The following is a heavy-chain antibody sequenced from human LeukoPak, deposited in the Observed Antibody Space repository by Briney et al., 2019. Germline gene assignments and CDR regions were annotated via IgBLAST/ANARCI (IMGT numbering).Heavy chain of an antibody. J-gene: IGHJ3*02. CDR2: IYPGDSDT. CDR3: ARQNYYDSSGYSPHDAFDI. D-gene: IGHD3-22*01. CDR1: GYSFTSYW. V-gene: IGHV5-51*01. Sequence: GESLKISCKGSGYSFTSYWIGWVRQMPGKGLEWMGIIYPGDSDTRYSPPFQGQVTISADKSISTAYLQWSSLKASDTAMYYCARQNYYDSSGYSPHDAFDIWGQGTMVTVSS.